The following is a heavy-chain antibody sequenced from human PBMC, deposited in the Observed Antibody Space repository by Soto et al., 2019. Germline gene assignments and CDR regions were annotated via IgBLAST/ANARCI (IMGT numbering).Heavy chain of an antibody. CDR1: GDSVSSNSAA. J-gene: IGHJ6*02. CDR3: ARAGYLAGYSSGWYLDYYYGMDV. CDR2: TYYRSKWYN. Sequence: KQSQTLSLTCAISGDSVSSNSAAWNWIRQSPSRGLEWLGRTYYRSKWYNDYAVSVKSRITINPDTSKNQFSLQLNSVTPEDTAVYYCARAGYLAGYSSGWYLDYYYGMDVWGQGTTVTVSS. V-gene: IGHV6-1*01. D-gene: IGHD6-19*01.